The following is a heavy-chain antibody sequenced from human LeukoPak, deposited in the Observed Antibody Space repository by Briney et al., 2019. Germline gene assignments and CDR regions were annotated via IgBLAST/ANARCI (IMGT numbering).Heavy chain of an antibody. CDR3: ARDRAGYYDFWSGLEYYYYYMDV. CDR2: INPNSGGT. CDR1: GYTFTGYY. J-gene: IGHJ6*03. V-gene: IGHV1-2*02. Sequence: ASVKVSCKASGYTFTGYYMHWVRQAPGQGLEWMGWINPNSGGTNYAQKFQGRVTITRDTSISTAYMELSRLRPDDTAVYYCARDRAGYYDFWSGLEYYYYYMDVWGKGTTVTVSS. D-gene: IGHD3-3*01.